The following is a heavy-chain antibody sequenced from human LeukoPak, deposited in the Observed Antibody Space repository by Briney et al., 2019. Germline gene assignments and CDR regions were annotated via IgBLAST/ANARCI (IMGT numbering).Heavy chain of an antibody. Sequence: GGCLRLSCAASAFXFRTYWISWVRQAPGKGLEWVSAISASGGGTFYADSVKGRFTISRDNSKNTLYLQMNSLRADDTAVYYCAKGGDTAMFIGDYWGQGTLVTVSS. CDR2: ISASGGGT. CDR1: AFXFRTYW. J-gene: IGHJ4*02. D-gene: IGHD5-18*01. CDR3: AKGGDTAMFIGDY. V-gene: IGHV3-23*01.